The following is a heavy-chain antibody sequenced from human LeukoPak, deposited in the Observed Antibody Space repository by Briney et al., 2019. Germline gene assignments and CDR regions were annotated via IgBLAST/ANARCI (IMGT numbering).Heavy chain of an antibody. V-gene: IGHV4-34*01. J-gene: IGHJ4*02. CDR2: INHSGST. Sequence: SETLSLTCAVYGGSFIGFHWNWIRQPPGKGLEWIGDINHSGSTNYNPSLTSRVTISVDPSKNQFSLNLSSVTAADTAVYYCARGDSEFDYWGQGTLVTVSS. CDR1: GGSFIGFH. CDR3: ARGDSEFDY.